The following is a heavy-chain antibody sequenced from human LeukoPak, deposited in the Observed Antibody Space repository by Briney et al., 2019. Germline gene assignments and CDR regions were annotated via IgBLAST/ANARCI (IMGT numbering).Heavy chain of an antibody. CDR1: GGSISSYY. D-gene: IGHD6-6*01. CDR2: IYYSGST. V-gene: IGHV4-59*01. J-gene: IGHJ4*02. Sequence: SETLSLTCTVSGGSISSYYWNWIRQPPGKGLEWIGYIYYSGSTNYNPSLKSRVTISVDTSKNQFSLKLSSVTAADTAVYYCASIHQQLVGYWGQGTLVTISS. CDR3: ASIHQQLVGY.